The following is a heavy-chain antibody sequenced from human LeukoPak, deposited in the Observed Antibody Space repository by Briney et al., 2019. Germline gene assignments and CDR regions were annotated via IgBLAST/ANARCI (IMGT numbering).Heavy chain of an antibody. D-gene: IGHD2/OR15-2a*01. CDR1: GFTFSRYA. V-gene: IGHV3-7*01. CDR2: IKEDGSEK. Sequence: PGGSLRLSCAASGFTFSRYAMSWVRQAPGKGLEWVANIKEDGSEKYYVDSVKGRFTISRDNAKNSLYLQMNSLRAEDTAVYYCARGRLSPDPWGQGTLVTVSS. CDR3: ARGRLSPDP. J-gene: IGHJ5*02.